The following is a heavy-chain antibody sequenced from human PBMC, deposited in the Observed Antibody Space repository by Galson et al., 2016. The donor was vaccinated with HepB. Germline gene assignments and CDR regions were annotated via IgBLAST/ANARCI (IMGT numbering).Heavy chain of an antibody. CDR3: AGGTSYPFSDY. CDR2: IYHSGST. J-gene: IGHJ4*02. CDR1: GGSISSGDYS. Sequence: TLSLTCAVSGGSISSGDYSWSWIRQPPGKGLEWIGYIYHSGSTYYNPSLKSRVTMSVDKSNNYLSLSLSSVTAADTAVYYCAGGTSYPFSDYWGQGFLVTVSS. D-gene: IGHD1-1*01. V-gene: IGHV4-30-2*01.